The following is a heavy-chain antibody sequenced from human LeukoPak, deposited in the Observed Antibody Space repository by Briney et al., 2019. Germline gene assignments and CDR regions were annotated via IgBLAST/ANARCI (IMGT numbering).Heavy chain of an antibody. CDR1: GESFSAYY. D-gene: IGHD3-22*01. Sequence: SETLSLTCAVYGESFSAYYWTWIRQPPGKGLECIGEINHSGSTNYNPSLKSRVTMSVDTSKNQFSLKLSSVTAADTAVYYCARFPMVAVAYRYYYMDVWGKGTTVTVSS. CDR3: ARFPMVAVAYRYYYMDV. J-gene: IGHJ6*03. CDR2: INHSGST. V-gene: IGHV4-34*01.